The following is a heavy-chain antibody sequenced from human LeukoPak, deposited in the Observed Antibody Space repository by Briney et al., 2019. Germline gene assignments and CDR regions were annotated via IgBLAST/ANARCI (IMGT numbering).Heavy chain of an antibody. D-gene: IGHD6-13*01. CDR1: GGSISSGSYY. V-gene: IGHV4-61*02. CDR2: IYTSGST. J-gene: IGHJ3*02. CDR3: ARVYSIAAADLDAFDI. Sequence: SQTLSLTCTVSGGSISSGSYYWSWIRQPAGKGLEWIGRIYTSGSTNYNPSLKSRVTISVDTSKNQFSLKLSSATAADTAVYYCARVYSIAAADLDAFDIWGQGTMVTVSS.